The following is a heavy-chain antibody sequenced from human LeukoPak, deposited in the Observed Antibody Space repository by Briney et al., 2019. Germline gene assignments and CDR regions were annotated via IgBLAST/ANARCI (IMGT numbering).Heavy chain of an antibody. D-gene: IGHD3-22*01. V-gene: IGHV3-30-3*01. CDR3: ARGGSIADSSGYYRFDI. J-gene: IGHJ3*02. Sequence: GGSLRLSCAASGFTFSSYAMHWVRQAPGKGLEWVAVISYDGSNKYYADSVKGRFTISRDNSKNTLYLQMNSPRAEDTAVYYCARGGSIADSSGYYRFDIWGQGTMVTVSS. CDR2: ISYDGSNK. CDR1: GFTFSSYA.